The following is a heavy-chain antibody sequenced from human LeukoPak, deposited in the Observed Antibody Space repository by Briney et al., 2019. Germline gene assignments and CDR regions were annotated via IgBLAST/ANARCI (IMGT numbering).Heavy chain of an antibody. J-gene: IGHJ5*02. CDR1: GDSISSNC. V-gene: IGHV4-59*03. Sequence: SETLSLTCTVSGDSISSNCWSWIRQPPGKGLEWIGYIYYNGSTNYNPYLKSRVTISVPTTKNQFSLKLSSMTAATTAVYYCAMVIKWERRNWFDPWGQGTLVTVSS. CDR2: IYYNGST. CDR3: AMVIKWERRNWFDP. D-gene: IGHD1-26*01.